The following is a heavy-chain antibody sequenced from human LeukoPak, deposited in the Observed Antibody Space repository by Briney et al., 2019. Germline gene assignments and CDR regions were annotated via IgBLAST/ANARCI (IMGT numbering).Heavy chain of an antibody. CDR1: GFTFSNYA. D-gene: IGHD2-15*01. CDR2: SGSGGST. J-gene: IGHJ3*02. Sequence: GGSLRLSCTASGFTFSNYAMSWVRPAPGKGLEWGISGSGGSTYYADSVKGRFTISIDNSKNTLYLQMNSLRAEDTAVYYCAKGVVVVVAAIDDAFDIWGQGTMVTVSS. V-gene: IGHV3-23*01. CDR3: AKGVVVVVAAIDDAFDI.